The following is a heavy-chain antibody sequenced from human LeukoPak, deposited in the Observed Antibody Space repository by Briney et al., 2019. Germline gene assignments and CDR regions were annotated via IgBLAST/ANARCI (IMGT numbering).Heavy chain of an antibody. CDR3: AGDVYRTPFLPFDY. J-gene: IGHJ4*02. Sequence: PGRSLRLSCAASGFTLSSYAMHWVRQAPGKGLEWVAVISYDGTKKYYTDSVKGRFTISRDNSKNTLYLQMDNLRDEATALYYCAGDVYRTPFLPFDYWGRGTLVTVSS. V-gene: IGHV3-30-3*01. CDR1: GFTLSSYA. D-gene: IGHD2/OR15-2a*01. CDR2: ISYDGTKK.